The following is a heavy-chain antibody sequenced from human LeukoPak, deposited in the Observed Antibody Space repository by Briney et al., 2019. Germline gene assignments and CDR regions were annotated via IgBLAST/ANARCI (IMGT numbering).Heavy chain of an antibody. J-gene: IGHJ4*02. CDR3: ARHSSSWYADYFDY. CDR1: GFTVSSNY. D-gene: IGHD6-13*01. Sequence: GGSLRLSCAASGFTVSSNYMSWVRQAPGKGLEWVSVIYSGGSTYYADSVKGRFTISRDNSKNTLYLQMNSLRAEDTAVYYCARHSSSWYADYFDYWGQGTLVTVSS. V-gene: IGHV3-66*04. CDR2: IYSGGST.